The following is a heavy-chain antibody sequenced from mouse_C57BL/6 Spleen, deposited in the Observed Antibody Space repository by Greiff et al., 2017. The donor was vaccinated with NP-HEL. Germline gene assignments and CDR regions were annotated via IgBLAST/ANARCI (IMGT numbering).Heavy chain of an antibody. Sequence: EVQLQQSGPVLVKPGASVKMSCKASGYTFTDYYMNWVKQSHGKSLEWIGVINPYNGGTCYNQKFKGKATLTVDKSSSTAYMELNSLTSEDSAVYYWARSRGDSSGYGYFDVWGTGTTVTVSS. J-gene: IGHJ1*03. D-gene: IGHD3-2*02. CDR2: INPYNGGT. CDR1: GYTFTDYY. CDR3: ARSRGDSSGYGYFDV. V-gene: IGHV1-19*01.